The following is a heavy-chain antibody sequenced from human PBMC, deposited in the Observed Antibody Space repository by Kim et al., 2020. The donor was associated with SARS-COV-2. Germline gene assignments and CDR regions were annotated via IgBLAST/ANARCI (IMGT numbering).Heavy chain of an antibody. J-gene: IGHJ4*02. Sequence: LKRRVTISVVTSKNQFSLKLSSVTAADTAVYYCARHGPNYDILTGAFDYWGQGTLVTVSS. CDR3: ARHGPNYDILTGAFDY. V-gene: IGHV4-39*01. D-gene: IGHD3-9*01.